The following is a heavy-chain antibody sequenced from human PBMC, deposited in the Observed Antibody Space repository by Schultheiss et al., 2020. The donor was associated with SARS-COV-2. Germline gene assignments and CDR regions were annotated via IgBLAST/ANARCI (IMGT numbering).Heavy chain of an antibody. J-gene: IGHJ4*02. Sequence: ASVKVSCKASGYTFTSYDINWVRQATGQGLEWMGWMNPNSGNTGYAQKFQGRVTMTTDTSTSTAYMELRSLRSDDTAVYYCARVRGYSYGYSHYWGQGTLVTVSS. D-gene: IGHD5-18*01. CDR3: ARVRGYSYGYSHY. V-gene: IGHV1-8*01. CDR2: MNPNSGNT. CDR1: GYTFTSYD.